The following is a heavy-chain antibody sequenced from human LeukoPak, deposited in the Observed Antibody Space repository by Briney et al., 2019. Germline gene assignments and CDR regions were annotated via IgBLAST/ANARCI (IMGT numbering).Heavy chain of an antibody. V-gene: IGHV3-43D*03. Sequence: PGGSLRLSCAASGFTFDDYAMHWVRQAPGKGLEWDSLISWDGGSTYYADSVKGRFTISRDNSKNSLYLQMSSLRAEDTALYYCAKDILGATSFDPWGQGTLVTVSS. CDR2: ISWDGGST. CDR1: GFTFDDYA. J-gene: IGHJ5*02. D-gene: IGHD3-16*01. CDR3: AKDILGATSFDP.